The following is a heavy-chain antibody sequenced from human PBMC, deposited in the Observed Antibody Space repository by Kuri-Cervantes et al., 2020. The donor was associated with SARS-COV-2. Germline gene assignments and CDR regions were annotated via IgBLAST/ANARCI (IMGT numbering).Heavy chain of an antibody. CDR1: GFTFDDYA. CDR3: ARDLGFGELESDY. CDR2: IWYDGSNK. V-gene: IGHV3-33*08. Sequence: GESLKISCAASGFTFDDYAMHWVRQAPGKGLEWVAVIWYDGSNKYYADSVKGRFTISRDNSKNTLYLQMSSLRAEDTAVYYCARDLGFGELESDYWGQGTLVTVSS. D-gene: IGHD3-10*01. J-gene: IGHJ4*02.